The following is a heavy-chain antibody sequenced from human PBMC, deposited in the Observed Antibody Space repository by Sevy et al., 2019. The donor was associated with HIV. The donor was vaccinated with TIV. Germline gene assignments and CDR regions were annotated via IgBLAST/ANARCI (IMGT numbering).Heavy chain of an antibody. D-gene: IGHD2-8*01. V-gene: IGHV3-15*01. Sequence: GGSLRLSCVASGFTFSYAWMSWVRQAPGKGLEWVGRIKSRPDGGTTDYAAPMKGRFTIPRDDSKNTLYLQMNSLKTEDTGVYYCSTDPIIVLLVTDGMDVWGQGTTVTVSS. J-gene: IGHJ6*02. CDR2: IKSRPDGGTT. CDR3: STDPIIVLLVTDGMDV. CDR1: GFTFSYAW.